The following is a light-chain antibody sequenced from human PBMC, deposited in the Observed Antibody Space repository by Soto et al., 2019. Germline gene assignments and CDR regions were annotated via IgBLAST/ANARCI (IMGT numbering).Light chain of an antibody. CDR3: SSYTSSSTLV. CDR2: EVS. Sequence: QSVLTQPASVSGSPGQSITISCTGASTDIGYYNYVSWYQQHPGKVPKLMIYEVSYRPSGVSDRFSGSKSGNMASLTISGLQAEDEADYYCSSYTSSSTLVFGTGTKLTVL. CDR1: STDIGYYNY. J-gene: IGLJ1*01. V-gene: IGLV2-14*01.